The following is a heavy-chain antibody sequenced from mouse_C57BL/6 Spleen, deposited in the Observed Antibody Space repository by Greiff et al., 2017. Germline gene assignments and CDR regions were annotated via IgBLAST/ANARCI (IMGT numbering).Heavy chain of an antibody. CDR1: GYTFTSYW. V-gene: IGHV1-69*01. CDR3: ARGYRVYAMDY. CDR2: IDPSDSYT. Sequence: QVHVKQPGAELVMPGASVKLSCKASGYTFTSYWMHWVKQRPGQGLEWIGEIDPSDSYTNSNQKFKGKSTLTVDKSSSPAYMQLISLTSEDSAVYYCARGYRVYAMDYWGQGTSVTVSS. D-gene: IGHD1-2*01. J-gene: IGHJ4*01.